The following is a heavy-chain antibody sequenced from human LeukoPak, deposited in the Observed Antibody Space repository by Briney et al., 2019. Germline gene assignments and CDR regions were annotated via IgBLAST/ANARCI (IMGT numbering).Heavy chain of an antibody. CDR2: IYVTGT. CDR1: GGSIGTYY. Sequence: SETLSLTCTVSGGSIGTYYWSWNRQSPGKGLEWIGYIYVTGTRYNPYLQSRVTISVDRSSNPFFLKVRSVTAADTAVYYCARHIGGGIEDMDVWGKGTKVIVSS. V-gene: IGHV4-59*08. CDR3: ARHIGGGIEDMDV. D-gene: IGHD3-16*02. J-gene: IGHJ6*03.